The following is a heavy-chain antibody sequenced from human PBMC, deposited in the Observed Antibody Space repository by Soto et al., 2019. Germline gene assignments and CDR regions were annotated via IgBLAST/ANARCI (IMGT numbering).Heavy chain of an antibody. V-gene: IGHV3-23*01. CDR2: ISGSGGST. CDR3: ATLGVAARPPKDY. Sequence: EVQLLESGGGLVQPGGSLRLSCAASGFTFSSYAMSWVRQAPGKGLVWVSAISGSGGSTYYADSVKGRFTISRDNSKNTLYLQMNSLRAEDTAVYYCATLGVAARPPKDYWGQGTLVTVSS. J-gene: IGHJ4*02. CDR1: GFTFSSYA. D-gene: IGHD6-6*01.